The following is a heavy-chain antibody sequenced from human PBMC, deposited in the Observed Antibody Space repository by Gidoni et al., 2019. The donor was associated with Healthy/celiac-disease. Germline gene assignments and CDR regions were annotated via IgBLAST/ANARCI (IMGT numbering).Heavy chain of an antibody. D-gene: IGHD1-20*01. CDR1: GFTVSSNY. CDR3: ARVPYNWIHDY. CDR2: IYSGGST. Sequence: EVQLVETGGGLIQPGGSLRLSCAASGFTVSSNYMSWVRQAPGKGLEWVSVIYSGGSTYYADSVKGRFTISRDNSKNTLYLQMNSLRAEDTAVYYCARVPYNWIHDYWGQGTLVTVSS. V-gene: IGHV3-53*02. J-gene: IGHJ4*02.